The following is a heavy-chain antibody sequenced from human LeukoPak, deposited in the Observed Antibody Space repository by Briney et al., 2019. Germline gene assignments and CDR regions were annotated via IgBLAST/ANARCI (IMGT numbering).Heavy chain of an antibody. CDR2: IYPGDSDT. Sequence: GEPLKISCKGSGYSFTSYWIGWVRQMPGKGLEWMGIIYPGDSDTRYSPSFQGQVTISADKSISTAYLQWSSLKASDTAMYYCARHSSYYYGSGSYYNAFDIWGQGTMVTVSS. CDR1: GYSFTSYW. D-gene: IGHD3-10*01. J-gene: IGHJ3*02. V-gene: IGHV5-51*01. CDR3: ARHSSYYYGSGSYYNAFDI.